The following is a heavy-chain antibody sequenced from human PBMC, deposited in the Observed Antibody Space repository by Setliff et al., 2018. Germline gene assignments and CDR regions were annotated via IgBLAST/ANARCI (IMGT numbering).Heavy chain of an antibody. J-gene: IGHJ4*02. CDR3: ARVNFYVSSGYYYAPEL. V-gene: IGHV1-18*01. CDR2: INNYSFKT. D-gene: IGHD3-22*01. CDR1: GYTFTNYG. Sequence: ASVKVSCKASGYTFTNYGITWVRQAPGRGLEWMGWINNYSFKTTYAQKFLDRVTITTDTSATTAYMELGSLRSDDTAVYYCARVNFYVSSGYYYAPELWGQGTLVTVSS.